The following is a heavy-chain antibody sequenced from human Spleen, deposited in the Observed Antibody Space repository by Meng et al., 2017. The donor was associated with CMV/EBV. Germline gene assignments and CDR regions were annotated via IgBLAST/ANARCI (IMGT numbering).Heavy chain of an antibody. Sequence: GGSLRLSCAASGFTFSDYNMNWVRQAPGKGLEWVSYISRGTSTIFYADSVQGRFTISRDNAKNLLFLQMTSLRAEDTAVYFCAKDKRLEWLLPFDYWGQGTLVTVSS. V-gene: IGHV3-48*04. CDR3: AKDKRLEWLLPFDY. CDR2: ISRGTSTI. D-gene: IGHD3-3*01. J-gene: IGHJ4*02. CDR1: GFTFSDYN.